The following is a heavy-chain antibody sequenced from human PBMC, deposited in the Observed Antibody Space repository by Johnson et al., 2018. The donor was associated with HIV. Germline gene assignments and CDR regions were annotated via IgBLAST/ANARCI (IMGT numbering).Heavy chain of an antibody. CDR3: ARDRGGTRGAFDI. V-gene: IGHV3-30-3*01. J-gene: IGHJ3*02. CDR1: GFTFSSYA. Sequence: VQVVESGGGVVQPGRSLRLSCAASGFTFSSYAMHWVRQAPGKGLEWVAVISYDGSNKYYADSVKGRFTISRDNSKNTLYLQMNSLRAEDTAVYYCARDRGGTRGAFDIWGQGTMVTVSS. D-gene: IGHD1-1*01. CDR2: ISYDGSNK.